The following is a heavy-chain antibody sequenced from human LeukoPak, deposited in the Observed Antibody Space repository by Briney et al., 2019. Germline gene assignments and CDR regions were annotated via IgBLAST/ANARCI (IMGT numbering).Heavy chain of an antibody. Sequence: ASVKVSCKASGYTFTGYYMHWVRQAPGQGLEWMGWINPNSGGTNYAQKFQGRVTMTRDTSISTAYMELSRLRSEDTAVYYCARGSFITMVRGVIITSASYYYYYYMDVWGKGTTVTISS. CDR3: ARGSFITMVRGVIITSASYYYYYYMDV. D-gene: IGHD3-10*01. J-gene: IGHJ6*03. CDR1: GYTFTGYY. CDR2: INPNSGGT. V-gene: IGHV1-2*02.